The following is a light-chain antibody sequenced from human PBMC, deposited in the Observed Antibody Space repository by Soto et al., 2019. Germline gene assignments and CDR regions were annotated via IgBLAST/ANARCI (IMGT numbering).Light chain of an antibody. CDR1: SSDVGSYNL. CDR2: EVS. V-gene: IGLV2-23*02. Sequence: QSALTQPASVSGSPGQSITISCTGTSSDVGSYNLVSWYQQHPGKAPKLMIYEVSKRPSGVPNRFSGSKSGNTASLTISGLQAEDEAEYYCCSYAGSSTYVVFGGGTKLTVL. CDR3: CSYAGSSTYVV. J-gene: IGLJ2*01.